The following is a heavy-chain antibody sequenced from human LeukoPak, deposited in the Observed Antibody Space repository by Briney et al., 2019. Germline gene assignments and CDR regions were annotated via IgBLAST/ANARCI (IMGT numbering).Heavy chain of an antibody. V-gene: IGHV4-30-4*01. CDR3: ARERGEDYDWGSYRLIDY. CDR1: GGSISSGDYY. Sequence: SETLSLTCTVSGGSISSGDYYWSWIRQPPGKGLEWIGYIYYSGSTYYNPSLKSRVTISVDTSKNQFSLKLNSVTAADTAVYYCARERGEDYDWGSYRLIDYWGQGTLVTVSS. D-gene: IGHD3-16*02. J-gene: IGHJ4*02. CDR2: IYYSGST.